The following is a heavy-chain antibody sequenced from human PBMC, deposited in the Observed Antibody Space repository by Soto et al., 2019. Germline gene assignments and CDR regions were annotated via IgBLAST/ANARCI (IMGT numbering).Heavy chain of an antibody. CDR2: IKQDGSEK. Sequence: PGGSLRLSCAAAGFTCSSYWMSWVRQAPGKGLEWVANIKQDGSEKYYVDSVKGRFTISRDNAKNSLYLQMNSLRAVDTAVYYCARDLGRSWFDPWGQGTLVTVSS. CDR1: GFTCSSYW. D-gene: IGHD3-16*01. CDR3: ARDLGRSWFDP. V-gene: IGHV3-7*01. J-gene: IGHJ5*02.